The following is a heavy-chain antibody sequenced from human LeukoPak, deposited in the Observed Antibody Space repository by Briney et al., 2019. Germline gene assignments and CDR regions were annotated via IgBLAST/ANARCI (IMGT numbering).Heavy chain of an antibody. V-gene: IGHV4-59*01. CDR1: GGSISSYY. CDR2: IYYSGST. Sequence: PSETLSLTCTVSGGSISSYYWSWIRQPPGKGLEWIGYIYYSGSTNYNPSLKSRVTISVDTSKNQFSLKLNSVTAADTAVYYCARGYYYDFDYWGQGTLVTVSS. J-gene: IGHJ4*02. D-gene: IGHD3-22*01. CDR3: ARGYYYDFDY.